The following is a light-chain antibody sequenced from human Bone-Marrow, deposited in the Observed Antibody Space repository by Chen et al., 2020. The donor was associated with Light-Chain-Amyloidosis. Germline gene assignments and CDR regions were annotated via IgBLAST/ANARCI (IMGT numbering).Light chain of an antibody. CDR1: NIGSTS. J-gene: IGLJ3*02. V-gene: IGLV3-21*02. Sequence: SYVLTQPSSVSVAPGQTATIACGGNNIGSTSVHWYQQTPGQAPLLVVYDDSDRPSGIPELLSGANSGNTATLTISRVEAGEEADYYCQVWDRSSDRPVFGGGTKLTGL. CDR2: DDS. CDR3: QVWDRSSDRPV.